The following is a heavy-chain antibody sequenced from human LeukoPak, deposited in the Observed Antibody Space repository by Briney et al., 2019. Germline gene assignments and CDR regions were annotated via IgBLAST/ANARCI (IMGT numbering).Heavy chain of an antibody. CDR1: GFTFSSYA. D-gene: IGHD3-22*01. Sequence: PGGSLRLSCAASGFTFSSYAMSWVRQAPGKGLEWVSAISGSGGSTYYADSVKGRFTISRDNPKNTLYLQMNSLRAEDTAVYYCAKHNYYDSSGYHGVYFQHWGQGTLVTVSS. CDR2: ISGSGGST. CDR3: AKHNYYDSSGYHGVYFQH. V-gene: IGHV3-23*01. J-gene: IGHJ1*01.